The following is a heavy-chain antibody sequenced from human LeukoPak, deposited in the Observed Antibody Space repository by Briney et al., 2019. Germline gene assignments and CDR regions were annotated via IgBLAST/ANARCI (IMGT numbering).Heavy chain of an antibody. J-gene: IGHJ6*04. V-gene: IGHV3-11*04. CDR1: GFTFSDYY. CDR3: ARGPTMKMDV. Sequence: PGGSLRLSCAASGFTFSDYYLSWIRQAPGKGLEWVSYTSGSGNTIYYADSVKGRFTISRDNTKNSLFLQMNSLGAEDTAVYYCARGPTMKMDVWGKGTTVTVSS. CDR2: TSGSGNTI. D-gene: IGHD3-22*01.